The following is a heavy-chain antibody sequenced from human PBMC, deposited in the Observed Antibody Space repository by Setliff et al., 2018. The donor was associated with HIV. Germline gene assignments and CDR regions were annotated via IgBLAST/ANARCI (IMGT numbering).Heavy chain of an antibody. J-gene: IGHJ5*02. CDR1: GGSISSSSYY. D-gene: IGHD2-2*01. Sequence: PSETLSLTCTVSGGSISSSSYYWGWIRQPPGKGLEWFGSIYYSGSAYYSPSLKSRVTISVDTSKNQFSLKLSSVTAADTAVYYCARRKGYCSGPSCLEFSWFDPWGQGTLVTVSS. V-gene: IGHV4-39*01. CDR3: ARRKGYCSGPSCLEFSWFDP. CDR2: IYYSGSA.